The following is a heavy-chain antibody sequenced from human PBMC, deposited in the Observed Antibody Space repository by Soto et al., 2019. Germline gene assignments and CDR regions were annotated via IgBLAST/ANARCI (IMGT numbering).Heavy chain of an antibody. J-gene: IGHJ6*02. V-gene: IGHV1-18*01. CDR1: GYTFIRYG. Sequence: QVQLVQSASEVMKPGASVKVSCKASGYTFIRYGITWVRQAPGQRLEWMGWISPYNDQTIYAQKLQGRVTMTADTSTRTVYMQLRSLKADDTAVYYCARGGYYDNVWGKLSHYGLDVWGQGPSVTVSS. D-gene: IGHD3-16*01. CDR3: ARGGYYDNVWGKLSHYGLDV. CDR2: ISPYNDQT.